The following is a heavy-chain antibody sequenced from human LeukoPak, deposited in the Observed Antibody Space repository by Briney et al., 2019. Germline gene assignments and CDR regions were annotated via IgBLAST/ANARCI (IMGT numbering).Heavy chain of an antibody. V-gene: IGHV1-2*02. CDR3: ARGTSTDNYYMDV. CDR2: INPNSGDT. J-gene: IGHJ6*03. Sequence: ASVKVSCKASGYTFTDYYIHWVRQAPGQGLEWMGWINPNSGDTHYAQKSQGRVTMTRDTSISTGYMELSRLRSDDTAVYYCARGTSTDNYYMDVWGKGTTVTVSS. D-gene: IGHD3-3*02. CDR1: GYTFTDYY.